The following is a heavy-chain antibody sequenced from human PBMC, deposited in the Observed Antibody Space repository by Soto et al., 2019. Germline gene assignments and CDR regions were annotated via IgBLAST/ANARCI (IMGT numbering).Heavy chain of an antibody. CDR3: ARAQVHYYGMDV. CDR1: GGTFSSYA. Sequence: GASVKVSCKTSGGTFSSYAISWVRQAPGQGLEWMGGIIPIFGTANYAQKFQGRVTITADESTSTAYMELSSLRSEDTAVYYCARAQVHYYGMDVWGQGTTVTVSS. V-gene: IGHV1-69*13. J-gene: IGHJ6*02. CDR2: IIPIFGTA.